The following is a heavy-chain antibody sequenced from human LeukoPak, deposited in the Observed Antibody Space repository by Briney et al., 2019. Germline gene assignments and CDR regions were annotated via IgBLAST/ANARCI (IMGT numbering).Heavy chain of an antibody. J-gene: IGHJ4*02. D-gene: IGHD2-21*01. V-gene: IGHV3-30*01. Sequence: PGRSLRLSCAASGFTFSSYAMHWVRQAPGKGLEWVVVISYDGSNKYYADSVKGRFTISRDNSKNTLYLQMNSLRAEDTAVYYCARASVVPDYWGQGTLVTVSS. CDR3: ARASVVPDY. CDR1: GFTFSSYA. CDR2: ISYDGSNK.